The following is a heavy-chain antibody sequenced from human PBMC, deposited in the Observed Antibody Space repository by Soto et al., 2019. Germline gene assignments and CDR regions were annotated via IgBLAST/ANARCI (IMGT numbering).Heavy chain of an antibody. CDR3: ARQYLTFLYGDRENWFDP. CDR1: GGSMSSGGYY. CDR2: IYYSGST. D-gene: IGHD4-17*01. J-gene: IGHJ5*02. Sequence: PSXTLSLTCTVSGGSMSSGGYYWSWIRQHPGKVLEWIGYIYYSGSTYYNPSLKSRVTISVDTSKNQFSLKLSSVTAADTAVYYCARQYLTFLYGDRENWFDPWGQGTLVTVSS. V-gene: IGHV4-31*03.